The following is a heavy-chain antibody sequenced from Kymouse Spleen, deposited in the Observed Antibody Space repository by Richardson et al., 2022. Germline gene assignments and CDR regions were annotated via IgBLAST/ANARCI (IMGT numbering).Heavy chain of an antibody. V-gene: IGHV3-9*01. J-gene: IGHJ6*02. CDR1: GFTFDDYA. D-gene: IGHD1-7*01. CDR2: ISWNSGSI. CDR3: AKDIGWNYLYYYYYGMDV. Sequence: EVQLVESGGGLVQPGRSLRLSCAASGFTFDDYAMHWVRQAPGKGLEWVSGISWNSGSIGYADSVKGRFTISRDNAKNSLYLQMNSLRAEDTALYYCAKDIGWNYLYYYYYGMDVWGQGTTVTVSS.